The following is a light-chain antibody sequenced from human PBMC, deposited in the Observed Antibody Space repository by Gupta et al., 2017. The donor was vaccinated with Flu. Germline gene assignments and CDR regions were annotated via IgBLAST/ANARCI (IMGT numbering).Light chain of an antibody. CDR1: QSVTSSY. V-gene: IGKV3-20*01. CDR2: GAS. J-gene: IGKJ4*01. Sequence: ERATPSCRASQSVTSSYFAWYQQKPGQAPRLLIYGASSRATGIPDRFSGSGSGTDFTLTISRLEPEDFAVYYCQQYGSSRLTFGGGTKVEIK. CDR3: QQYGSSRLT.